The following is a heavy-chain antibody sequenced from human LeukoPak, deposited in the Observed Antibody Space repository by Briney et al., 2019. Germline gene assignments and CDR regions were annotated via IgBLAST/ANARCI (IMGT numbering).Heavy chain of an antibody. CDR3: ARRRMGSSGAPSDQ. J-gene: IGHJ4*02. V-gene: IGHV1-8*01. Sequence: GASVKVSCKASGYTFTSYDINWVRQATGQGLEWMGWMNPNSGNTGYAQKYQGRVNMTRNTSISTAYMELSRLESEHTAVYCCARRRMGSSGAPSDQWGRGTLLTLS. CDR2: MNPNSGNT. CDR1: GYTFTSYD. D-gene: IGHD6-6*01.